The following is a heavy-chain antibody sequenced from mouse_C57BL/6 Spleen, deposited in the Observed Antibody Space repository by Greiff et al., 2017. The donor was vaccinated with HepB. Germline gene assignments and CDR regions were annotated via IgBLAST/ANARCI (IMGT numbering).Heavy chain of an antibody. CDR1: GYSITSGYY. CDR2: ISYDGSN. CDR3: ARVPPFAY. J-gene: IGHJ3*01. V-gene: IGHV3-6*01. Sequence: ESGSGLVKPSQSLSLTCSVTGYSITSGYYWNWIRQFPGNKLEWMGYISYDGSNKYNPSLKNRISITRDTSKNQFCLKLNSVTTEDTATYYCARVPPFAYWGQGTLVTVSA.